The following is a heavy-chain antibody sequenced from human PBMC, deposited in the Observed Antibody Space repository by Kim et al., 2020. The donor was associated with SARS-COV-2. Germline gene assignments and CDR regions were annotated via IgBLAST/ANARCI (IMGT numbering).Heavy chain of an antibody. Sequence: GGSLRLSCAASGFTFSNAWMSWVRQAPGKGLEWVGRIKSKTDGGTTDYAAPVKGRFTISRDDSKNTLYLQMNSLKTEDTAVYYCTTPDLVWQWLPNTRTPNYYYYYGMDLWGQGTTVTVSS. CDR1: GFTFSNAW. D-gene: IGHD6-19*01. CDR2: IKSKTDGGTT. J-gene: IGHJ6*02. V-gene: IGHV3-15*01. CDR3: TTPDLVWQWLPNTRTPNYYYYYGMDL.